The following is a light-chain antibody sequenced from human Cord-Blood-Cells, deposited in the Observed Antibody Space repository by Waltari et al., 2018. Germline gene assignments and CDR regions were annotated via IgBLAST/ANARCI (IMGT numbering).Light chain of an antibody. Sequence: DIQMTQSPSSLSASVGDRVTITCRASQGISNYLAWYQQKPGKVPKLLIYAASSLQSGVPSRISGSGSGTDFTLTISSLQHDDVTTYCCQKYNSAPYTFGQGTKLEIK. CDR1: QGISNY. J-gene: IGKJ2*01. CDR2: AAS. V-gene: IGKV1-27*01. CDR3: QKYNSAPYT.